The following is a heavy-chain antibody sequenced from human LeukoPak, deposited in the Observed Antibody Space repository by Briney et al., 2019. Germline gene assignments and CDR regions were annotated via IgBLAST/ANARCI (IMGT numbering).Heavy chain of an antibody. CDR2: ISGSGGST. J-gene: IGHJ4*02. CDR3: SKWKAIVLVPAARSPIDY. CDR1: GFTFSSYA. Sequence: GGSLRLSCAASGFTFSSYAMSWVRQAPGKGLEWVSAISGSGGSTYYADSVKGRFTISRDNSKNTLYLQMNSLRAGDTAVYYCSKWKAIVLVPAARSPIDYWGQGTLVTVSS. D-gene: IGHD2-2*01. V-gene: IGHV3-23*01.